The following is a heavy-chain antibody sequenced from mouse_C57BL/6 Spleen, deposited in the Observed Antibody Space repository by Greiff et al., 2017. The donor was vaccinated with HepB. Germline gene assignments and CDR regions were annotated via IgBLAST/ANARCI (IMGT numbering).Heavy chain of an antibody. D-gene: IGHD2-5*01. Sequence: EVKVEESGGGLVQPGGSMKLSCVASGFTFSNYWMNWVRQSPEKGLEWVAQIRLKSDNYATHYAESVKGRFTISRDDSKSSVYLQMNNLRAEDTGIYYCTGYYSNLGFDYWGQGTTLTVSS. V-gene: IGHV6-3*01. CDR1: GFTFSNYW. J-gene: IGHJ2*01. CDR2: IRLKSDNYAT. CDR3: TGYYSNLGFDY.